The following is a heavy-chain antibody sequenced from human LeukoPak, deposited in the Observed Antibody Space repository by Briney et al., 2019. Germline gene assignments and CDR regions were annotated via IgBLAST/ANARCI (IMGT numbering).Heavy chain of an antibody. Sequence: SETLSLTCTVSGGSISSGTYYWNWIRQPAGKGLEWIGRIYTSGSTNYNPSPKSRVTISVDTSKNQFSLKLNSVTAADTAVYYCATTGYYYYYMDVWGEGTTVTVSS. J-gene: IGHJ6*03. CDR2: IYTSGST. V-gene: IGHV4-61*02. CDR3: ATTGYYYYYMDV. CDR1: GGSISSGTYY.